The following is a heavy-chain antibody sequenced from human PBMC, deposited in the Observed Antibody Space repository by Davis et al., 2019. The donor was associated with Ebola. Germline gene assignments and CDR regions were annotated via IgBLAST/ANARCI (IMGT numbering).Heavy chain of an antibody. CDR1: SGSISSYY. V-gene: IGHV4-59*01. CDR2: IYYTGST. CDR3: ARFRDDYVWGSYRQNWFDP. J-gene: IGHJ5*02. Sequence: MPSETLSLTCTVSSGSISSYYWSWIRQPPGKGLEWIGYIYYTGSTNYNPSLKSRVTISVDTSKNQFSLKLSSVTAADTAVYYCARFRDDYVWGSYRQNWFDPWGQGTLVTVSS. D-gene: IGHD3-16*02.